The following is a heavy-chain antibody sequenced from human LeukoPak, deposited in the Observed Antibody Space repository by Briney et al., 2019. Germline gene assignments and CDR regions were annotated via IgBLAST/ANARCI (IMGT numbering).Heavy chain of an antibody. Sequence: GGSLRLSCAASGFTFSSYGMYWVRQAPGKGLEWLSYISGSSTTIYYVDSVKGRFTISRDNAKNSLYLQMNSLRAEDTAVYYCARDAALYDFWSGYDYWGQGTLVTVSS. CDR1: GFTFSSYG. J-gene: IGHJ4*02. CDR2: ISGSSTTI. V-gene: IGHV3-48*04. D-gene: IGHD3-3*01. CDR3: ARDAALYDFWSGYDY.